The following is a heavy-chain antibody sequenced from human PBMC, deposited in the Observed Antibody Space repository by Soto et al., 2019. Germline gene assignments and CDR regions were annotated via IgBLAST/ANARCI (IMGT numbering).Heavy chain of an antibody. Sequence: EVQLVESGGGLVQPGGSLRLSCAASGFTFSSYWMTWVRQAPGKGLEWVANINQDGSEKYYVDSVKGRFTISRDNAKNSLYLRMNTLRAEDTAVYYCARDRWLVTDYWGQGTLVTVSS. D-gene: IGHD6-19*01. CDR2: INQDGSEK. V-gene: IGHV3-7*04. J-gene: IGHJ4*02. CDR1: GFTFSSYW. CDR3: ARDRWLVTDY.